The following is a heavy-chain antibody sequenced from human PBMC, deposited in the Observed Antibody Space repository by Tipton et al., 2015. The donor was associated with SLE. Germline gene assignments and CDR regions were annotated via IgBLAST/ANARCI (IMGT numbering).Heavy chain of an antibody. CDR2: IYHSGST. D-gene: IGHD6-13*01. CDR1: TYSISSGFY. Sequence: TLSLTCAVSTYSISSGFYWAWIRQPPGKGLEWIGSIYHSGSTYYNPSLKSRVTISVDTSKNQFSLKLSSVTAADTAVYYCARGVAAAGMGFDYWGQGTLVTVSS. V-gene: IGHV4-38-2*01. CDR3: ARGVAAAGMGFDY. J-gene: IGHJ4*02.